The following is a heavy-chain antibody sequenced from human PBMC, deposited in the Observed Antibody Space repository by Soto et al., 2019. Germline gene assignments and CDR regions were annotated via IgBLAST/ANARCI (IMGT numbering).Heavy chain of an antibody. CDR2: IGRTNNT. J-gene: IGHJ4*02. CDR1: GFTFSNSA. Sequence: EVHLLESGGGLVQPGVSLRLSCAASGFTFSNSAMTWYRQALGKWPEWVSSIGRTNNTHYADSVKGRFAISRDNSQNTLYLPMNSLTAEDTAVYFCAKVDAYSYRTDHWGQGTLVTVSS. V-gene: IGHV3-23*01. CDR3: AKVDAYSYRTDH. D-gene: IGHD3-16*02.